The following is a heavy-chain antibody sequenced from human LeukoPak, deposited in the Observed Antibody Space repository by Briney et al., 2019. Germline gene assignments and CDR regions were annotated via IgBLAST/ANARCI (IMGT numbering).Heavy chain of an antibody. Sequence: GGSLRLSCAASGFTFSTYTMNWVRQAPGKGLEWASSISSSSSYIYYADSVKGRFTISRDNAKNSLYLQMNSLRAEDTAVYYCARTERPVRYETILSHMDVWGKGTTVTVSS. CDR3: ARTERPVRYETILSHMDV. D-gene: IGHD2/OR15-2a*01. J-gene: IGHJ6*03. CDR1: GFTFSTYT. V-gene: IGHV3-21*01. CDR2: ISSSSSYI.